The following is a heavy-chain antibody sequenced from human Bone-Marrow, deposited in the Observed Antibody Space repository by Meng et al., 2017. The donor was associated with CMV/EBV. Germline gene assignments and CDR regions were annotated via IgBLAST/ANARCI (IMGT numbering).Heavy chain of an antibody. CDR2: IVTTGETV. CDR3: ARGDCSGYGCYMDV. V-gene: IGHV3-48*03. CDR1: GFTFGSYE. D-gene: IGHD2-15*01. Sequence: GESLKISCAASGFTFGSYEMNWVRQAPGKGLEWVSHIVTTGETVHYGDSVKGRFTISRDNAKNSVYLQMNSLRAEDTALYYCARGDCSGYGCYMDVCGQGTSVTVSS. J-gene: IGHJ6*03.